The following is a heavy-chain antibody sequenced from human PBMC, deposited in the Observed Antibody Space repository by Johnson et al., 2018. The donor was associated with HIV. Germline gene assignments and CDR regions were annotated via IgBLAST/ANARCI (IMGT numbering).Heavy chain of an antibody. CDR1: GFTFSSFT. CDR2: ISDDVSST. Sequence: QVQLVESGGGVVRPGRSLRLSCAASGFTFSSFTMHWVRQAPGKGLEWVAVISDDVSSTFYVDSVKGRFTISRDNSNNTLYLQMNSLRAEDTAVYYCARDRYCSGGSCYLRSRADAFDIWGQGTMVTVSS. D-gene: IGHD2-15*01. V-gene: IGHV3-30*04. J-gene: IGHJ3*02. CDR3: ARDRYCSGGSCYLRSRADAFDI.